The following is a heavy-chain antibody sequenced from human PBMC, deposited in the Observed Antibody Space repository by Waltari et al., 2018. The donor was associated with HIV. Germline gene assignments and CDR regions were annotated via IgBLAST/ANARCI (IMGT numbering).Heavy chain of an antibody. D-gene: IGHD3-10*01. CDR2: INAANGNT. Sequence: QVRLVQSGAEVKKPGASVKVSCKASGYTFSNYAVHWVRQAPGQRLEWLGWINAANGNTRFSQKFQGRVTITGDTSATTMYMELNSLKSEDTAVYYCARDVDRGRGNWFDPWGQGTLVTVSS. CDR3: ARDVDRGRGNWFDP. J-gene: IGHJ5*02. CDR1: GYTFSNYA. V-gene: IGHV1-3*01.